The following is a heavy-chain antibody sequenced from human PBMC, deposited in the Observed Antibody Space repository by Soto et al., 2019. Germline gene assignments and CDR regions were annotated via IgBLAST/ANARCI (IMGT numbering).Heavy chain of an antibody. CDR2: IIPIVGTA. CDR3: ARGGTGSGWYLFDY. CDR1: GGTLSSYD. Sequence: QVQLVQSGAEVKKPGSSVKVSCKASGGTLSSYDIRWVRQAPGHGLEWMGGIIPIVGTANYAQKFQGRVRITADESKSTAYMELSSLRSEDTAVYYCARGGTGSGWYLFDYWGQGTLVTVSS. V-gene: IGHV1-69*01. J-gene: IGHJ4*02. D-gene: IGHD6-19*01.